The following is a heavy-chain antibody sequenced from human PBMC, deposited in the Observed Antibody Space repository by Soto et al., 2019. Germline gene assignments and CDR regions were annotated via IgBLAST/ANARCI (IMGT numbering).Heavy chain of an antibody. V-gene: IGHV1-46*01. CDR2: INPSGGST. D-gene: IGHD4-4*01. J-gene: IGHJ4*02. Sequence: ASLKVSCKASGYTFTSYYMHWVRQAPGQGLEWMGIINPSGGSTSYAQKFQGRVTMTRDTSTSTVYMELSSLRFEDTAVYYCATLEVPMVTTAVHNDYWGQGTLVTVSS. CDR1: GYTFTSYY. CDR3: ATLEVPMVTTAVHNDY.